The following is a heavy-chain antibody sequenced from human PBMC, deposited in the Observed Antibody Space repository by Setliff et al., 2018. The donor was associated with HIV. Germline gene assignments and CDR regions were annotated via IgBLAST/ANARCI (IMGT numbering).Heavy chain of an antibody. CDR3: ARRGSYSSPETL. CDR1: GGSITNYY. CDR2: IYTSGST. J-gene: IGHJ4*02. Sequence: SETLSLTCTVSGGSITNYYWSWIRQPPGKGLQWIGYIYTSGSTNYNPSLKSRVTISVATSKNQFSLKVSSVTAADTAVYYCARRGSYSSPETLWGQGTLVTVSS. V-gene: IGHV4-4*09. D-gene: IGHD1-26*01.